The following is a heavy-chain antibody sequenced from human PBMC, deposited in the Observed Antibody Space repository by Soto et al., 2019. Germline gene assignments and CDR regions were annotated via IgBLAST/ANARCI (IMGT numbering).Heavy chain of an antibody. D-gene: IGHD3-9*01. Sequence: GGSLRLSCAASGFTFSSYAMSWVRQAPGKGLEWVSAISGSGGSTYYADSVKGRFTISRDNSKNTLYLQMNSLRAEDTAVYYCAKSPRNYDILTGYYTPAYYFDYWGQGTLVTVSS. J-gene: IGHJ4*02. CDR1: GFTFSSYA. CDR3: AKSPRNYDILTGYYTPAYYFDY. V-gene: IGHV3-23*01. CDR2: ISGSGGST.